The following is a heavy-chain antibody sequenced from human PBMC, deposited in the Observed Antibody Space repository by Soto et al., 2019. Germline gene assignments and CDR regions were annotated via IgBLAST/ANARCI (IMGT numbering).Heavy chain of an antibody. V-gene: IGHV3-23*01. CDR2: INGSGGST. Sequence: EVQLLESGGGLVQPGGSLRLSCAASGFTFALYVMTWVRQAPGRGLQWVSAINGSGGSTYYADSVKGRFTISRDNSKNTLYLQMNNLRAEDTAVYFCAKASYGGVYYYYGMDVW. D-gene: IGHD3-10*01. J-gene: IGHJ6*01. CDR1: GFTFALYV. CDR3: AKASYGGVYYYYGMDV.